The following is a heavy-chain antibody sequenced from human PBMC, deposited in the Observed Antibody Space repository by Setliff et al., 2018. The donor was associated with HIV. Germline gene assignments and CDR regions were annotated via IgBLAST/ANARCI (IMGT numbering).Heavy chain of an antibody. CDR3: ARGGFGDYAYYFDY. CDR1: GFTFRSYE. V-gene: IGHV3-48*03. Sequence: PGGSLRLSCAASGFTFRSYEMNWVRQAPGEGLEWVSYVSSSGSIRHYADSMKGRFTISRDNAKNSLYLQMNSLRVEDTALYYCARGGFGDYAYYFDYWGQGTLVTVSS. J-gene: IGHJ4*02. CDR2: VSSSGSIR. D-gene: IGHD4-17*01.